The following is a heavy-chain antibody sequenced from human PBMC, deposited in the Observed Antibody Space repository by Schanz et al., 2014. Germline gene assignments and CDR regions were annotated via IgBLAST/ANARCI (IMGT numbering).Heavy chain of an antibody. CDR1: GFAFSSFA. V-gene: IGHV3-21*05. Sequence: EVQLVESGGGLVKPGGSLRLSCVASGFAFSSFAMTWVRQPPGRGLEWVSYIGNGGVTIYYADSVKGRFTISRDNSKNSLYLQMNSLRAEDTAVYYCARIGGSDFDYWAQGTLVTVSS. CDR3: ARIGGSDFDY. CDR2: IGNGGVTI. D-gene: IGHD3-10*01. J-gene: IGHJ4*02.